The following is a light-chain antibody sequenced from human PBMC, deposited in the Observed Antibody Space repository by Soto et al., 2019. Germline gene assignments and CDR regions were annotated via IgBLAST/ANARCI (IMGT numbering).Light chain of an antibody. J-gene: IGKJ1*01. V-gene: IGKV1-39*01. CDR1: QSISDY. CDR3: QQSYSLWT. CDR2: AAS. Sequence: DIQMTQSPSSLSASVGDRVNITCRVSQSISDYVSWYQQKPGKAPRLLIYAASSLQSGVPSRFSGSGSGTDFTLTINSLQPEDFAAYYCQQSYSLWTFGQGTTVEVK.